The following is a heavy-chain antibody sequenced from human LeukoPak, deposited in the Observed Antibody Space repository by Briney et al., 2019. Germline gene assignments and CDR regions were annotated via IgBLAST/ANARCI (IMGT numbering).Heavy chain of an antibody. D-gene: IGHD6-6*01. J-gene: IGHJ6*03. CDR3: ARDRYSSSSYYYYMDV. Sequence: SETLSLTCTVSGGSISSYYWSWIRQPPGKGLEWLGYIYYSGSTNYDPSLKSRVTIAVDTSKNQFSLKLSSVTAADTAVYYCARDRYSSSSYYYYMDVWGKGTTVTVSS. CDR1: GGSISSYY. CDR2: IYYSGST. V-gene: IGHV4-59*01.